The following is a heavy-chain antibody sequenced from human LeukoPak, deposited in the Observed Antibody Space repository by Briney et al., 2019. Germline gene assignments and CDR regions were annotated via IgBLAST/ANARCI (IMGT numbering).Heavy chain of an antibody. V-gene: IGHV3-21*01. CDR2: ISSSSSYI. CDR3: ARKLWFGEPCCYFDY. CDR1: GFTFSSYS. D-gene: IGHD3-10*01. J-gene: IGHJ4*02. Sequence: GVSLRLSCAASGFTFSSYSMNWVRQAPGKGLEWVSSISSSSSYIYYADSVKGRFTISRDNAKNSLHLQMNSLRAEDTAVYYCARKLWFGEPCCYFDYWGQGTLVTVSS.